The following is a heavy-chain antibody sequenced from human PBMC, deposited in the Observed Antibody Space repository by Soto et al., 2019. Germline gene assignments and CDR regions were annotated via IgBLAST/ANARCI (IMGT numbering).Heavy chain of an antibody. CDR1: GFTFSDYG. V-gene: IGHV3-30*18. CDR3: AKEGSTKVSRWDDY. J-gene: IGHJ4*02. Sequence: QVQLAESGGGVVQPGGSLRLSCAASGFTFSDYGIDWIRQAPGKGLEWVAVISHEGGTQYYADSVRGRFTVSRDNSKNILYLQMDRLRPEDTAVYFCAKEGSTKVSRWDDYWGQGTLVTVSS. CDR2: ISHEGGTQ. D-gene: IGHD4-17*01.